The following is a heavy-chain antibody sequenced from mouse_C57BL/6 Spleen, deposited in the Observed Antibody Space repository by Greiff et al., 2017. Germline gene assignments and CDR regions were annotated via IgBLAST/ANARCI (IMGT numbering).Heavy chain of an antibody. V-gene: IGHV5-9-1*02. CDR3: TRDREGGQRFAY. Sequence: EVKLMESGEGLVKPGGSLKLSCAASGFTFSSYAMSWVRQTPEKRLEWVAYISSGGDYIYYADTVKGRFTISRDNARNTLYLQMSSLKSEDTAMYYCTRDREGGQRFAYWGQGTLVTVSA. D-gene: IGHD1-1*02. CDR2: ISSGGDYI. J-gene: IGHJ3*01. CDR1: GFTFSSYA.